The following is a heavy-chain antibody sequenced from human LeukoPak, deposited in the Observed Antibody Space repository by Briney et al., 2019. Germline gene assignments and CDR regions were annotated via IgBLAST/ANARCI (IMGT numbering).Heavy chain of an antibody. CDR1: GGSISSYY. CDR3: ARGIAGRIAAAGDFDY. Sequence: PSETLSLTCTVSGGSISSYYWSWIRQPPGKGLEWIGYIYYSGTTNYNPSLKSRVTISVDTSKNQFSLKLSSVTAADTAAYYCARGIAGRIAAAGDFDYWGQGTLVTVSS. CDR2: IYYSGTT. D-gene: IGHD6-13*01. J-gene: IGHJ4*02. V-gene: IGHV4-59*12.